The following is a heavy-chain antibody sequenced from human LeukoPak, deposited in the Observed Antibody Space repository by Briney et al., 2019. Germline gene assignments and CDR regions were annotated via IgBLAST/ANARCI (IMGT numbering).Heavy chain of an antibody. CDR3: AKGFGINGLAFDI. D-gene: IGHD3-10*01. V-gene: IGHV3-7*05. J-gene: IGHJ3*02. Sequence: GGSLRLSCAASGFTFSTSWMNWVRQAPGKGLEWVANIEKDGNEINYVDSVKGRFTISRDNAKNSLYLQMSSLRAEDTALYYCAKGFGINGLAFDIWGQGTMVTVSS. CDR2: IEKDGNEI. CDR1: GFTFSTSW.